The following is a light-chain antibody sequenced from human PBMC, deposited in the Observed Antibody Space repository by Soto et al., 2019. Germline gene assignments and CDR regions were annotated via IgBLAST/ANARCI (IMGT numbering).Light chain of an antibody. CDR3: LQALNPPYT. V-gene: IGKV2-28*01. Sequence: DIVMTQSPLSLPVTPGEPASISCRSSQSLLYENGYTYFDWYVQKPGQPPQLLIFLGSNQTSGVPVSFSGNVSGAEFTVKISCVGTEDVGVYYCLQALNPPYTFGQGTKLEIK. CDR2: LGS. J-gene: IGKJ2*01. CDR1: QSLLYENGYTY.